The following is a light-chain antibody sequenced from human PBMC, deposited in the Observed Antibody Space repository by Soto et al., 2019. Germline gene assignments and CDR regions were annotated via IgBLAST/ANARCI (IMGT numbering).Light chain of an antibody. CDR2: EVT. CDR3: SSYAGNNNYV. J-gene: IGLJ1*01. V-gene: IGLV2-8*01. CDR1: SSDIGDYNY. Sequence: QSVLTQPPSASGSTGQSVTFSCTGTSSDIGDYNYVSWYQQHPGKAPKLVIYEVTKRPSGVPDRFSGSKSGNTASLTVSGLQADDEADYYCSSYAGNNNYVFGNGTKVTVL.